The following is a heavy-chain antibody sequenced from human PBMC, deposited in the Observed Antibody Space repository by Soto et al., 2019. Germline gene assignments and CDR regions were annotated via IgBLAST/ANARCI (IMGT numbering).Heavy chain of an antibody. D-gene: IGHD3-10*01. V-gene: IGHV4-39*01. CDR1: GGSISSSSYY. CDR2: IYYSGST. J-gene: IGHJ6*03. CDR3: ARLWLGSGSYIYYYYYMDV. Sequence: SSETLSLTCTVSGGSISSSSYYWGWIRQPPGKGLEWIGSIYYSGSTYYNPSLKSRVTISVDTSKNQFSLKLSSVTAADTAVYYCARLWLGSGSYIYYYYYMDVWVKGTTVTVSS.